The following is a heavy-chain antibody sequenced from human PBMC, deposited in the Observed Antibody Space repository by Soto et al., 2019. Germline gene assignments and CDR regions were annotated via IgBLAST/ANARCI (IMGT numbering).Heavy chain of an antibody. V-gene: IGHV3-23*01. J-gene: IGHJ4*02. CDR1: GFTFSSYA. CDR2: ISGSGGST. CDR3: AKDIYPGLYYFDY. D-gene: IGHD2-2*02. Sequence: GESLKISCAASGFTFSSYAMSWVRQAPGKGLEWVSAISGSGGSTYYADSVKGRFTISRDNSKNTLYLQMNSLRAEDTAVYYCAKDIYPGLYYFDYWGQGTLVTVSS.